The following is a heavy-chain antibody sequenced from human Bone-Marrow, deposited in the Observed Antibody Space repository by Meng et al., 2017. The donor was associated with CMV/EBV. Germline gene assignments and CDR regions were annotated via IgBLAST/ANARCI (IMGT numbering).Heavy chain of an antibody. D-gene: IGHD3-16*01. V-gene: IGHV3-11*04. CDR3: ARVVGGLSPNGDY. CDR1: GFTFSDYY. CDR2: ISSSGSAT. Sequence: GGSLRLSCAASGFTFSDYYMGWIRQAPGKGLEWVSYISSSGSATYYADSVKGRFTISRDNAKNSFYLRMNSLRAEDTAVYYCARVVGGLSPNGDYWGQGTVVTVSS. J-gene: IGHJ4*02.